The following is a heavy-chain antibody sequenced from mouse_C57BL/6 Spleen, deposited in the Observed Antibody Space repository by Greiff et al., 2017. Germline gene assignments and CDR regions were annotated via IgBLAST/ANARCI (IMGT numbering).Heavy chain of an antibody. CDR2: ISDGGSYT. CDR1: GFTFSSYA. Sequence: EVQLVESGGGLVKPGGSLKLSCAASGFTFSSYAMSWVRQTPEKRLEWVATISDGGSYTYYPDNVKGRFTISRDNAKNNLYLQMSHLKSEDTAMYYCASLDPTWFAYWGQGTLVTVSA. V-gene: IGHV5-4*01. CDR3: ASLDPTWFAY. J-gene: IGHJ3*01.